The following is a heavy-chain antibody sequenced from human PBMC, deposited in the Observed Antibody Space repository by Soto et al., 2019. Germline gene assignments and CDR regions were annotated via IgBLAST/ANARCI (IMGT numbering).Heavy chain of an antibody. J-gene: IGHJ4*02. V-gene: IGHV4-61*01. D-gene: IGHD5-18*01. CDR3: ARISGYSYGLPPYFDY. Sequence: QVQLQESGPGLVKPSETLSLTCTVSGGSVSSGSYYWSWIRQPPGKGLEWIGYIYYSGSTNYNPSPQSRVTKSVDTSKDQFSLKLSSVAAADTAVYYCARISGYSYGLPPYFDYWGQGTLVTVSS. CDR2: IYYSGST. CDR1: GGSVSSGSYY.